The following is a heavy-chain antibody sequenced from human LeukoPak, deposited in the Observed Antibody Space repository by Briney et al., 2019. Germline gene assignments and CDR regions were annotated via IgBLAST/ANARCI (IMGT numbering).Heavy chain of an antibody. D-gene: IGHD4-11*01. Sequence: SETLSLTCAVSGGSFSGYYWSWIRQPPGKGLEWIGEINHSGSTNYNPSLKSRVTISVDTSKNQFSLKLSSVTAADTAVYYCASARDYSNVRIDYGGQGTLVTVS. J-gene: IGHJ4*02. V-gene: IGHV4-34*01. CDR1: GGSFSGYY. CDR2: INHSGST. CDR3: ASARDYSNVRIDY.